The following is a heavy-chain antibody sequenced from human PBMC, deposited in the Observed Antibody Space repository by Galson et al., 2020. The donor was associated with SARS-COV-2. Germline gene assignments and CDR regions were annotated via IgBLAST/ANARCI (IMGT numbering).Heavy chain of an antibody. CDR3: ARHRAYYYDSSGYYPPYYFDY. D-gene: IGHD3-22*01. J-gene: IGHJ4*02. CDR1: GGSISSYY. Sequence: SETLSLTCTVSGGSISSYYWSWIRQPPGKGLEWIGYIYYSGSTNYNPSLKSRVTISVDTSKNQFSLKLSSVTAADTAVYYCARHRAYYYDSSGYYPPYYFDYWGQGTLVTVSS. CDR2: IYYSGST. V-gene: IGHV4-59*08.